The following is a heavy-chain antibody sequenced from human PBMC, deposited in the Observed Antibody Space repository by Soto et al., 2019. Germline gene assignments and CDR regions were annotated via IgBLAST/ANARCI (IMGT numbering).Heavy chain of an antibody. V-gene: IGHV4-30-2*01. D-gene: IGHD3-10*01. J-gene: IGHJ5*02. CDR3: ARAVAPYFGTWFDP. CDR2: ISHTGST. Sequence: TLSLTYAVCIGSMTSGNSYSWSWIRQPPGKGLEWIWSISHTGSTSYNPSLMSRLTMSVDKSKNQFSLRLSSVTAADMAVYYCARAVAPYFGTWFDPWGQGILVTVSS. CDR1: IGSMTSGNSYS.